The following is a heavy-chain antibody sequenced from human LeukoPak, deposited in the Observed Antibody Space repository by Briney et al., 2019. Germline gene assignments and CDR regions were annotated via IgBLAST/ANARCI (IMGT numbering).Heavy chain of an antibody. J-gene: IGHJ4*02. Sequence: PGGSLRLSCAASGFTISNYWMSWVRQAPGKGLEWVANIKQAESERFYVDSVKDRFIIFRDNAENSVYLQMNSLRDEDTAMYYCATSRTFDYWGQGTLVTVSS. CDR3: ATSRTFDY. D-gene: IGHD1-1*01. CDR2: IKQAESER. V-gene: IGHV3-7*01. CDR1: GFTISNYW.